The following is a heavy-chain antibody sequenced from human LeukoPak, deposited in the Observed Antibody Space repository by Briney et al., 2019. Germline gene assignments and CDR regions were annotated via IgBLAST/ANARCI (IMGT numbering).Heavy chain of an antibody. V-gene: IGHV3-21*01. Sequence: GGSLRLSCAASGFTFSSYSMNWVRQAPGKGLEWVSSISSSSSYIYYADSVKGRFTISRDNAKNSLYLQMNSLRAEDTAVYYCASAPYYYDSSGGYWGQGTLVTVSS. CDR3: ASAPYYYDSSGGY. CDR2: ISSSSSYI. D-gene: IGHD3-22*01. J-gene: IGHJ4*02. CDR1: GFTFSSYS.